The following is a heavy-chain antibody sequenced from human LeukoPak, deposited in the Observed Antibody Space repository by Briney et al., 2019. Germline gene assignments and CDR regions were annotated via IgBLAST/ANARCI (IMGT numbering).Heavy chain of an antibody. J-gene: IGHJ3*02. CDR3: ASVGAVGATTDHAFDI. CDR1: GGSISSYY. V-gene: IGHV4-4*07. D-gene: IGHD1-26*01. CDR2: IYTSGST. Sequence: SETLSLTCTVSGGSISSYYWSWIRQPAGKGLEWIGRIYTSGSTNYNPSLKSRVTMSVDTSKNQFSLKLSSVTAADTAVYYCASVGAVGATTDHAFDIWGQGTVVTVSS.